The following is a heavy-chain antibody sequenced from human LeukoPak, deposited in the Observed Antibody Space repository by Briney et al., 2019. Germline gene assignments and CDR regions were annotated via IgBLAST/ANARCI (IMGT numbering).Heavy chain of an antibody. CDR2: IYSDNT. Sequence: PGGSLRLSCAASAFTFSSYAMNWVRQAPGKGLEWVSFIYSDNTHYSDSVKGRFTISRDNAKNSLYLQMNSLRAEDTAVYYCARRWGFDAFDIWGQGTMVTVSS. CDR3: ARRWGFDAFDI. J-gene: IGHJ3*02. CDR1: AFTFSSYA. D-gene: IGHD5-24*01. V-gene: IGHV3-21*01.